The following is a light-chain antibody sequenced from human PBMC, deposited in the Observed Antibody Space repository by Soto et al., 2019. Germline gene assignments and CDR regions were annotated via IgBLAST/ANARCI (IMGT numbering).Light chain of an antibody. Sequence: QSVLTQPASVSGSPGQSITISCTGTSSDVGGYNYVSWYQQHPGKPPKLMIYDVSNRPSGVSNRFSGSKSGNTAALTIAGLQAEDEADYYCSSYTSSSTQVVFGGGTTLTVL. CDR3: SSYTSSSTQVV. CDR2: DVS. J-gene: IGLJ2*01. CDR1: SSDVGGYNY. V-gene: IGLV2-14*01.